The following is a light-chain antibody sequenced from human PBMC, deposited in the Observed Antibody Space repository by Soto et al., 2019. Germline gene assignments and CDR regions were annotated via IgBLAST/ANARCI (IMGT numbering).Light chain of an antibody. CDR1: QSVSSW. CDR3: QQYNSFWT. J-gene: IGKJ1*01. Sequence: DIQMTQSPSTLPASVGYRVTITCRASQSVSSWLAWYQQKPGKAPNLLIYKASSLESGVPSRFSGSGSGTEFTLTISSLQPDDFATYYCQQYNSFWTFGQGTKVDIK. CDR2: KAS. V-gene: IGKV1-5*03.